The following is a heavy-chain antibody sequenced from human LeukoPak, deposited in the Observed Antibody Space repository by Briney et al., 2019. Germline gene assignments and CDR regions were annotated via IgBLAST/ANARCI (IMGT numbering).Heavy chain of an antibody. CDR2: ISGSGGST. Sequence: GGSLRLSCAASGSTFSSYAMSWVRQAPGKGLEWVSAISGSGGSTYYADSVKGRFTISRDNSKNTLYLQMNSLRAEDTAVYYCAKRPHGSGSYYFDYWGQGTLVTVSS. CDR1: GSTFSSYA. CDR3: AKRPHGSGSYYFDY. J-gene: IGHJ4*02. D-gene: IGHD3-10*01. V-gene: IGHV3-23*01.